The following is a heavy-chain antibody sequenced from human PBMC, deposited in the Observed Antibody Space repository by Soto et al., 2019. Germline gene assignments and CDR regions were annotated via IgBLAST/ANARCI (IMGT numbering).Heavy chain of an antibody. V-gene: IGHV6-1*01. CDR2: TYYRSKWFI. D-gene: IGHD3-10*01. J-gene: IGHJ4*02. CDR1: GDSVSSNTAT. Sequence: SQTLSLTCAISGDSVSSNTATWNWIRQSPSRGLEWLGRTYYRSKWFIEYAVSVKSRITINPDTSKNQFSLQLNSVTPEDTAVYYCARCLPITIPSADFRFWDEGVLVTVS. CDR3: ARCLPITIPSADFRF.